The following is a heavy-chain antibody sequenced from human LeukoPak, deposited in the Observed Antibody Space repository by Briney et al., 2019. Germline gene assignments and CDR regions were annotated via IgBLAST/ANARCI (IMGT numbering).Heavy chain of an antibody. D-gene: IGHD5-12*01. CDR2: INAGNGNT. J-gene: IGHJ4*02. V-gene: IGHV1-3*01. CDR3: ARDQGIVATIFNY. CDR1: GYSFTSYA. Sequence: GASVKVSCKASGYSFTSYAMHWVRQAPGQRLEWMGWINAGNGNTKYSQKFQGRVTITRDTSASTAYMELSCLRSEDTAVYYCARDQGIVATIFNYWGLGTLVTVSS.